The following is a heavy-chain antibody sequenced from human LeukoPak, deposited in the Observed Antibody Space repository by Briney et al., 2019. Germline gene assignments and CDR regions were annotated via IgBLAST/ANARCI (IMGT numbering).Heavy chain of an antibody. CDR1: GYTFTSYD. D-gene: IGHD5-12*01. CDR2: MNPNSGNT. J-gene: IGHJ6*03. CDR3: AREDSRHDGRYYYYYMDV. V-gene: IGHV1-8*03. Sequence: ASVKVSCKASGYTFTSYDINWVRQATEQGLEWMGWMNPNSGNTGYAQKFQCRVTITRNTAISTAYMELSSLRSVDTAVYYCAREDSRHDGRYYYYYMDVWGKGTTVIVSS.